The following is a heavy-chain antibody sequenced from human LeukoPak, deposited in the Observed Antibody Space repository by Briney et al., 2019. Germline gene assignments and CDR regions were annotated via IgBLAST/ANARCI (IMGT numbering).Heavy chain of an antibody. J-gene: IGHJ4*02. V-gene: IGHV3-21*01. Sequence: PGGSLRLSCAASGFTFSSYSMNWVRQAPGKGLEWVSYISSSSSYIYYADSVKGRFTISRDNAKNSLYLQMNSLRAEDTAVYYCARGAADGWSPFDCWGQGTLVTVSS. D-gene: IGHD6-19*01. CDR2: ISSSSSYI. CDR3: ARGAADGWSPFDC. CDR1: GFTFSSYS.